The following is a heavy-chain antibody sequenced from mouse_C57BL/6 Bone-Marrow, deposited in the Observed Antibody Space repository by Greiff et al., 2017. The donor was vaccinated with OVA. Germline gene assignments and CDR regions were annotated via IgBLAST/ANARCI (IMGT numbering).Heavy chain of an antibody. D-gene: IGHD2-3*01. CDR3: AGSFYDGYSLDY. V-gene: IGHV1-82*01. Sequence: QLQQSGPELVKPGASVKISCKASGYAFSSSWMNWVKQRPGKGLEWIGRIYPGDGDTNYNGKFKGKATLTADKSSSTAYMQLSSLTSEDSAVYFCAGSFYDGYSLDYWGQGTTLTVSS. J-gene: IGHJ2*01. CDR2: IYPGDGDT. CDR1: GYAFSSSW.